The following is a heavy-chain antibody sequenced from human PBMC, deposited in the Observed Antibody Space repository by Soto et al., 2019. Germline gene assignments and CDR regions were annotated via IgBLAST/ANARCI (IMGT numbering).Heavy chain of an antibody. J-gene: IGHJ4*02. CDR1: GFTFSRYA. D-gene: IGHD3-22*01. CDR3: AKSDYYDSSPWDY. CDR2: VSSGGGT. Sequence: GGSLRLSCAASGFTFSRYAMSWVRQAPGKGLEWVSAVSSGGGTYYADSVKGRFTISRDNSKNTLYLQMNSLRAEDTAVYYCAKSDYYDSSPWDYWGQGTLVTVSS. V-gene: IGHV3-23*01.